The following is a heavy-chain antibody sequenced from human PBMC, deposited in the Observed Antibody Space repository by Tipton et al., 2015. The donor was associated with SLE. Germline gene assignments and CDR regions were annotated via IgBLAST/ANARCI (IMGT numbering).Heavy chain of an antibody. Sequence: TLSLICAVYGGSFSGYYWSWIRQPPGKGLEWIGEINHSGSTNYNPSLKSRVTISVDTSKNQFSLNLSSVTAADTAVYYCARRRIAARPGLDYWGQGTLVTVSS. D-gene: IGHD6-6*01. V-gene: IGHV4-34*01. CDR3: ARRRIAARPGLDY. CDR1: GGSFSGYY. CDR2: INHSGST. J-gene: IGHJ4*02.